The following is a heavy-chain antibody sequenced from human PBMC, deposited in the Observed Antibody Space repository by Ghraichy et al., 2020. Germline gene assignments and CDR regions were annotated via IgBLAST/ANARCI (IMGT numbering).Heavy chain of an antibody. D-gene: IGHD6-25*01. CDR3: ARGADGDSFDF. Sequence: ASVKVSCKASGYFFASYFIHWVRQAPGQWLEWMGLINPVGPATSYAWKLQGRVIMTRDTSTTTVYMELSSLRSEDTAVYYCARGADGDSFDFWGQGTTVTVSS. CDR1: GYFFASYF. J-gene: IGHJ3*01. V-gene: IGHV1-46*03. CDR2: INPVGPAT.